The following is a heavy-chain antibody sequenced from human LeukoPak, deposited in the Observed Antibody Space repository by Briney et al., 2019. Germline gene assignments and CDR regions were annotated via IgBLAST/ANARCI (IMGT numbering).Heavy chain of an antibody. CDR1: GFTFSSYS. Sequence: GGSLRLSCAASGFTFSSYSMNWVRQAPGKGLEWVAVISYDGSNKYYADSVKGRFTISRDNSKNTLYLQMNSLRAEDTAVYYCARDRQGRTYYFDYWGQGTLVTASS. CDR2: ISYDGSNK. V-gene: IGHV3-30*03. CDR3: ARDRQGRTYYFDY. J-gene: IGHJ4*02.